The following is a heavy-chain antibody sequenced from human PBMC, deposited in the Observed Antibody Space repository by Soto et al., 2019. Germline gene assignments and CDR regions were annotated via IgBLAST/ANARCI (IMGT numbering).Heavy chain of an antibody. CDR1: GGSISSYY. D-gene: IGHD3-3*01. Sequence: PSETLSLTCTVSGGSISSYYWSWIRQPAGKGLEGIGRIYTSGSTNYNPSLKSRVTMSVDTSKNQFSLKLSSVTAADTAVYYCARERLGITIFGVVHNWFDPWGQGTLVTVSS. CDR2: IYTSGST. V-gene: IGHV4-4*07. CDR3: ARERLGITIFGVVHNWFDP. J-gene: IGHJ5*02.